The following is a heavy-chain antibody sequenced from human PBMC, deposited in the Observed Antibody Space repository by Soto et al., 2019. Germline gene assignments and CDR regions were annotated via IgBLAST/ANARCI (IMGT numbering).Heavy chain of an antibody. CDR2: IYYSGST. Sequence: QLQLQESGPGLVKPSETLSLTCTVSGGSISSSSYYWGWIRQPPGKGLEWIGSIYYSGSTYYNPSFKSRVTISVDTSKNQFSLKLSSVTAADTAVYYCARRALEWELLGDYYFDYWGQGTLVTVSS. CDR1: GGSISSSSYY. V-gene: IGHV4-39*01. J-gene: IGHJ4*02. CDR3: ARRALEWELLGDYYFDY. D-gene: IGHD1-26*01.